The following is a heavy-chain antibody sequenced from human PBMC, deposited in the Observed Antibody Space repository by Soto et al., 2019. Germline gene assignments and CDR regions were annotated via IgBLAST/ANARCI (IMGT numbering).Heavy chain of an antibody. J-gene: IGHJ6*03. V-gene: IGHV3-7*01. CDR3: ASTPGVVVVAAPPDYYYMDV. Sequence: EVQLVESGGGLVQPGGSLRLSCAASGFTFSSYWMSWVRQAPGKGLEWVANIKQDGSEKYYVDSVKGRFTISRDNAKNSLYLQMNSLRAEDTAVYYCASTPGVVVVAAPPDYYYMDVWGKGTTVTVSS. CDR1: GFTFSSYW. CDR2: IKQDGSEK. D-gene: IGHD2-15*01.